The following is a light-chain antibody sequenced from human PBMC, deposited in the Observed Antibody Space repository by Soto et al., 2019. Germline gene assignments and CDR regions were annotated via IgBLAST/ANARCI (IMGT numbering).Light chain of an antibody. V-gene: IGLV3-21*02. CDR2: DDD. CDR1: NIGSQS. CDR3: QVWDSNSYHVV. Sequence: SYELTQPPSVSAAPGQTARISCGGYNIGSQSMHWYQQIPGQAPVLVVYDDDDRPSGIPERFSGSNSANTATLTISRVEAGDEADYFCQVWDSNSYHVVFGGGTKLTVL. J-gene: IGLJ3*02.